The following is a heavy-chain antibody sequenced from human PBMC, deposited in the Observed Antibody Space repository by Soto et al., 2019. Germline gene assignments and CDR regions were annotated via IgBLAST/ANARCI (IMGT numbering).Heavy chain of an antibody. V-gene: IGHV4-34*01. D-gene: IGHD3-3*01. Sequence: SETVSLTCAVYGGSFSGYYWSWIRQPPGKGLEWIGEINHSGSTNYNPSLKSRVTISVDTSKNQFSLKLSSVTAADTAVYYCARARYYDFWSGYYTEEFYYYYGMDVRGPGTTVSVSS. CDR1: GGSFSGYY. J-gene: IGHJ6*02. CDR3: ARARYYDFWSGYYTEEFYYYYGMDV. CDR2: INHSGST.